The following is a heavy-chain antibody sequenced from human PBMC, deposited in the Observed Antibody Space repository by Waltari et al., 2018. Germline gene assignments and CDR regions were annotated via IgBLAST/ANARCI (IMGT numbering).Heavy chain of an antibody. CDR1: GFSFGSYS. CDR2: ISSSSSYI. J-gene: IGHJ4*02. Sequence: EVQLVASGGGLVKPGGSLRLSCAASGFSFGSYSMNWVRQAPGKGLEWVSSISSSSSYIYYADSVKGRFTISRDNAKNSLYLQMNSLRAEDTAVYYCARESVGGLSDYWGQGTLVTVSS. CDR3: ARESVGGLSDY. V-gene: IGHV3-21*01. D-gene: IGHD2-15*01.